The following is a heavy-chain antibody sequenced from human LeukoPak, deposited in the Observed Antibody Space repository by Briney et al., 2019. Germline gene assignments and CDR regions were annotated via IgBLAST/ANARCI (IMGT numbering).Heavy chain of an antibody. V-gene: IGHV3-11*01. J-gene: IGHJ4*02. CDR2: ISSSGSTI. Sequence: GGSLRLSCVASGFSFSTYWMSWIRQAPGKGLEWVSYISSSGSTIYYADSVKGRFTISRDNAKNSLYLQMNSLRAEDTAVYYCARFDFWSGYPYYFDYWGQGTLVTVSS. CDR1: GFSFSTYW. CDR3: ARFDFWSGYPYYFDY. D-gene: IGHD3-3*01.